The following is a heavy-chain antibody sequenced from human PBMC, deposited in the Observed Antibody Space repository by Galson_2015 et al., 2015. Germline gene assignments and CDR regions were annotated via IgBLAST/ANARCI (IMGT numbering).Heavy chain of an antibody. CDR1: GFSFDDYA. J-gene: IGHJ3*02. CDR2: ISWNSGTK. CDR3: AKDPKIRRDSYGYSDAFDI. V-gene: IGHV3-9*01. D-gene: IGHD5-18*01. Sequence: SLRLSCAASGFSFDDYAMHWVRQAPGKGLEWVSRISWNSGTKGYADSVKGRFTISRDNAKNSLYLQMNSLGAEDTALYYCAKDPKIRRDSYGYSDAFDIWGQGTMVTVSS.